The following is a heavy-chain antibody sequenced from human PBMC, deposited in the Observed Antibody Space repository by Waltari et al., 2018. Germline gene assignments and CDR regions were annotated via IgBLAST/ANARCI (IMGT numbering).Heavy chain of an antibody. CDR1: GGTFSSYA. CDR3: ARDCSGGSCQIYNWFDP. Sequence: QVQLVQSGAEVKKPGSSVKVSCKASGGTFSSYAISWVRQAPGQGLEWMGRIIPIFGTANYAQKFQGRVTITADKSTSTAYMELSSLRSEDTAVYYCARDCSGGSCQIYNWFDPWGQGTLVTVSS. J-gene: IGHJ5*02. CDR2: IIPIFGTA. V-gene: IGHV1-69*08. D-gene: IGHD2-15*01.